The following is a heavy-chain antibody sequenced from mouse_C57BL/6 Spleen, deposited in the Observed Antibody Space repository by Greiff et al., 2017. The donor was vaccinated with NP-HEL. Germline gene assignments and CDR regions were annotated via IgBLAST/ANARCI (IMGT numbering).Heavy chain of an antibody. Sequence: QVQLQQPGAELVKPGASVKLSCKASGYTFTSYWMQWVKQRPGQGLEWIGEIDPSDSYTNYNQKFKGKSTLTVDKSSSTAYMQLSSLTSEDSAVYYCARLNYAMDYWGQGTSVTVSS. CDR2: IDPSDSYT. CDR3: ARLNYAMDY. J-gene: IGHJ4*01. CDR1: GYTFTSYW. V-gene: IGHV1-50*01.